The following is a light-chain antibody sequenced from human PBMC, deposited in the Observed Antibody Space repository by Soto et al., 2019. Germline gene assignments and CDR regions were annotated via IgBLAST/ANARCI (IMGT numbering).Light chain of an antibody. CDR3: TSYAGSSYV. Sequence: SALAQPPSASGSPGQSVTISCTGTGSDVGAYNFVSWYQQHPGKAPKLMIYEVSKRPSGVPDRFSGSKSGNTASLTVSGLQAEDEADYYCTSYAGSSYVFGTGTKVTVL. CDR1: GSDVGAYNF. CDR2: EVS. V-gene: IGLV2-8*01. J-gene: IGLJ1*01.